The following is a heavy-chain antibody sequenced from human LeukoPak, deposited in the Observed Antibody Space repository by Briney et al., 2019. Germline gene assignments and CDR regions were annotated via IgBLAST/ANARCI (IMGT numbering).Heavy chain of an antibody. V-gene: IGHV1-8*01. J-gene: IGHJ5*02. CDR1: GYTFTSYD. D-gene: IGHD6-6*01. CDR2: MNPNSGNT. Sequence: GASVKVSCKASGYTFTSYDINWVRQATGQGLEWMGWMNPNSGNTGYAQKFQGRVTMTRNASISTAYMELSSLRSEDTAVYYCARARAARRNNWFDPWGQGTLVTVSS. CDR3: ARARAARRNNWFDP.